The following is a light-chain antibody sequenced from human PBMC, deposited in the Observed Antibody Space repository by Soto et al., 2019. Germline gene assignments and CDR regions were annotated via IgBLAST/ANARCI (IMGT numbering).Light chain of an antibody. CDR3: QSYDRTLSARYV. CDR1: SSNIGADYD. J-gene: IGLJ1*01. Sequence: QSVLTQRPSVSGAPGQRVTISCTGSSSNIGADYDIHWYQQRPGTAPKLLIFGNNNRPSGVPDRFSGSKSGTSASLAITGLQAEDEGDYYCQSYDRTLSARYVFGTGTKVTVL. CDR2: GNN. V-gene: IGLV1-40*01.